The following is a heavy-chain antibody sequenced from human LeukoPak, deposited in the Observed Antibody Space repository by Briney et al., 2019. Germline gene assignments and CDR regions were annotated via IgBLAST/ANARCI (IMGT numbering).Heavy chain of an antibody. D-gene: IGHD5-12*01. Sequence: GGSLRLSCAASGFKFDDYAMHWARQTPGKGLQWVSGISWSGGGKGYEDSVKGRFTISRDNAKNSLFLEMNTVRSEDTAIYYCVKGQYSGYDSQPDYWGQGALVTVSS. CDR2: ISWSGGGK. J-gene: IGHJ4*02. V-gene: IGHV3-9*01. CDR1: GFKFDDYA. CDR3: VKGQYSGYDSQPDY.